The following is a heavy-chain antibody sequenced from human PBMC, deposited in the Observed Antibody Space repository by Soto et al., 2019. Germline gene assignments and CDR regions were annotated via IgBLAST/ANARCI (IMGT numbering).Heavy chain of an antibody. CDR2: ISGFNGNT. J-gene: IGHJ4*02. CDR3: ARIGVSSGHESPDFDS. Sequence: VKVSCKASGYTFDFYGITWARQAPEQGLEWMGWISGFNGNTNYAADLQGRVTITTDTSTRTAYMELRGLRSDDTAVYYCARIGVSSGHESPDFDSWGQGTLVTVSS. CDR1: GYTFDFYG. V-gene: IGHV1-18*01. D-gene: IGHD3-16*01.